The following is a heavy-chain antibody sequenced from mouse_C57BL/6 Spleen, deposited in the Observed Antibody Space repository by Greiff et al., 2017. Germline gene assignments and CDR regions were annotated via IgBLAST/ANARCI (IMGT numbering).Heavy chain of an antibody. J-gene: IGHJ4*01. D-gene: IGHD1-1*01. CDR3: ARRYGSSYEGAMEY. CDR1: GYTFTSYW. V-gene: IGHV1-55*01. CDR2: IYPGSGST. Sequence: QVQLQQPGAELVKPGASVKMSCKASGYTFTSYWITWVKQRPGQGLEWIGDIYPGSGSTNYNEKFKSKATLTVDTSSSTAYMQLSSLTSEDSAVYYCARRYGSSYEGAMEYWGQGTSVTVSS.